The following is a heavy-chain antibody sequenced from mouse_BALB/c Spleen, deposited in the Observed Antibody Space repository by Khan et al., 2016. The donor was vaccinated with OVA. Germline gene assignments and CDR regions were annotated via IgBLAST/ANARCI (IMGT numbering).Heavy chain of an antibody. D-gene: IGHD2-1*01. CDR3: ARSPYGNFAY. CDR2: ISSDGDYT. Sequence: EVQGVESGGGLVKPGGSLKLSCAASGFTFSTYAMSWVRQTPEKRLEWVATISSDGDYTYYPDNVTGRFTISRDNAKNTLYLQMRSLRSEDTAMDSCARSPYGNFAYWGQGTLVTVSA. J-gene: IGHJ3*01. CDR1: GFTFSTYA. V-gene: IGHV5-9-3*01.